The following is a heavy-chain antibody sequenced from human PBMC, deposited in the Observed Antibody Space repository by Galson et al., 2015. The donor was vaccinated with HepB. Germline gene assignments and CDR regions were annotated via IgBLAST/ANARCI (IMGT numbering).Heavy chain of an antibody. J-gene: IGHJ3*02. V-gene: IGHV3-23*01. CDR1: GFIFSSYA. D-gene: IGHD1-26*01. CDR3: AKAPAGGSKRGAFDI. CDR2: ISGSGGIT. Sequence: SLRLSCAASGFIFSSYAISWVRQAPGKGLEWVSSISGSGGITYYAHSVKGRFTISRDNRKNTVHLQMNSLRAEDTAVYYCAKAPAGGSKRGAFDIWGQGTMVTVSS.